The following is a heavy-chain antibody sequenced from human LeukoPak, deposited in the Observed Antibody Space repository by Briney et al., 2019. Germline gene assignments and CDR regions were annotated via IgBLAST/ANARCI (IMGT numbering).Heavy chain of an antibody. CDR1: GYTFTGYY. Sequence: ASVKVSCKASGYTFTGYYMHWVRQAPGQGLEWMGWINPNSGGTNYAQKFQGRVTMTRDTSISTAYMELSRLRSYDTAVYYCANNPSDYYDSSGYFVYWGQGTLVTVSS. CDR2: INPNSGGT. CDR3: ANNPSDYYDSSGYFVY. V-gene: IGHV1-2*02. J-gene: IGHJ4*02. D-gene: IGHD3-22*01.